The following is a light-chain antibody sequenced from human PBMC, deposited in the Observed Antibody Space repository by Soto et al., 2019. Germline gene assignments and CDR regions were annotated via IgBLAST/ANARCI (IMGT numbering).Light chain of an antibody. CDR1: QSISNY. CDR2: AAS. Sequence: DIQMTQSPSSLSASVGDRVTTTCRASQSISNYLNWYQQKPGKATKLLIFAASSLQSGVPSRFSGSGSGTNFTLTISSLQPEDFAAYYCKQSYSAPITDGEGTRLEIK. J-gene: IGKJ5*01. V-gene: IGKV1-39*01. CDR3: KQSYSAPIT.